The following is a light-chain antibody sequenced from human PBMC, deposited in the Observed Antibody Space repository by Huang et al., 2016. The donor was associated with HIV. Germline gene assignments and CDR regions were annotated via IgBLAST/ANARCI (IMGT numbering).Light chain of an antibody. V-gene: IGKV3-15*01. CDR2: GAA. CDR1: QSVSSN. J-gene: IGKJ3*01. Sequence: EIVMPQSPATLSVSPGERATLSCRASQSVSSNLAWYQQKPGQAPRLLIYGAATRATGIPARFSGSGSGTDFTLTISSLQSEDFAVYYCQQYNNWPRTFGPGTKVDIK. CDR3: QQYNNWPRT.